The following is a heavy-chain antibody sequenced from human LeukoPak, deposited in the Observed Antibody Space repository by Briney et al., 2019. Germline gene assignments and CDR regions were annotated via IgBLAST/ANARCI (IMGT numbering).Heavy chain of an antibody. CDR1: GYTFTGYY. Sequence: ASVKVSCKASGYTFTGYYMHWVRQAPGQGLEWMGWINPNSGGTSYAQKFQGRVTMTRDTSISTAYMELSRLRSDDTAVYYCASAIRAARTYYFDYWGQGTLVTVSS. CDR3: ASAIRAARTYYFDY. J-gene: IGHJ4*02. D-gene: IGHD6-6*01. CDR2: INPNSGGT. V-gene: IGHV1-2*02.